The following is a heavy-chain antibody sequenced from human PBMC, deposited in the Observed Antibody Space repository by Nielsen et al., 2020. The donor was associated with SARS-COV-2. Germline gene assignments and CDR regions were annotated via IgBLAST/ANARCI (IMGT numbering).Heavy chain of an antibody. CDR1: GFTFSSYA. V-gene: IGHV3-64D*09. J-gene: IGHJ4*02. CDR3: VSRGYSYGVDY. Sequence: GESLKISCSASGFTFSSYAMHWVRQAPGKGLEYVSAISSNGGSTYYADSVKGRFTISRDNSKNTLYLQMSSLRAEDTAVYYCVSRGYSYGVDYWGQGTLVTVSS. CDR2: ISSNGGST. D-gene: IGHD5-18*01.